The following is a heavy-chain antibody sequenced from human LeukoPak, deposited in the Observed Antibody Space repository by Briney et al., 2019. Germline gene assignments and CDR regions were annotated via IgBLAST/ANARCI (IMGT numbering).Heavy chain of an antibody. CDR1: GFTLGNYW. Sequence: PGGSLRLSCAASGFTLGNYWMHWVRQAPGKGLVWVSGIDGDGSGISYADSVKGRFTVSRDNARNTLYLQMNSLRAEDTAVYYCARNIVGATSDAFDIWGQGTMVTVSS. CDR2: IDGDGSGI. J-gene: IGHJ3*02. D-gene: IGHD1-26*01. V-gene: IGHV3-74*01. CDR3: ARNIVGATSDAFDI.